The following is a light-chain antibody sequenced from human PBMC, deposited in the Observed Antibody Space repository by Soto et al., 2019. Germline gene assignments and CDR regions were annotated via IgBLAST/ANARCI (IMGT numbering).Light chain of an antibody. CDR1: YSDIGAHNY. J-gene: IGLJ1*01. V-gene: IGLV2-8*01. CDR3: LSLTVTHSSV. Sequence: QSALTQPPSASGSPGQSVTIPCTGTYSDIGAHNYVSWYQQRPAEAPRLVIYDVSGRQAGAYDSFSGSKSGSTASMTISTLQAEDEADYYCLSLTVTHSSVFGTGTKVTVL. CDR2: DVS.